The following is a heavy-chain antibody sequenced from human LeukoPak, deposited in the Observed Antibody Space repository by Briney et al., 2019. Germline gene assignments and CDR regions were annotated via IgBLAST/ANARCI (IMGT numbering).Heavy chain of an antibody. D-gene: IGHD1-1*01. Sequence: SETLSLTCTVSGGSMSSYYWSFIRQSAGTGLEWLGRIHTSGTTWYNPSLKSRVTVSVDTSKNQFSLKLSSVTAADTAVYYCARLNGGNWGQGTLVTVSS. CDR1: GGSMSSYY. CDR2: IHTSGTT. J-gene: IGHJ4*02. CDR3: ARLNGGN. V-gene: IGHV4-4*07.